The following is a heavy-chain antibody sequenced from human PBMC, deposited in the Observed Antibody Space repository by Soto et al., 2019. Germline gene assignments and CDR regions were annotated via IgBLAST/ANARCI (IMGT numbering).Heavy chain of an antibody. CDR1: GFTFSSYA. V-gene: IGHV3-23*01. Sequence: LRLSCAASGFTFSSYAMSWVRQAPGKGLEWVSAISGSGGSTYYADSVKGRLTISRDNSKNTLYLQMNSLRAEDTAVYYCAKKSLRFGEFLFDYWGQGTLVTVSS. CDR2: ISGSGGST. CDR3: AKKSLRFGEFLFDY. J-gene: IGHJ4*02. D-gene: IGHD3-10*01.